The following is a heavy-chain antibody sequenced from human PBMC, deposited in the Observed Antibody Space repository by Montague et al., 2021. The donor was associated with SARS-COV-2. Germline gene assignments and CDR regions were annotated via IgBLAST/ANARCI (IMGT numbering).Heavy chain of an antibody. D-gene: IGHD3-9*01. CDR3: ANDFLANDVLADYHY. Sequence: SLRLSCAASGFTFSSYAMSWVRQAPGKGLEWVSAISGSGGSTYYADSVKGRFTISRDKSKNTLYLQMNSLRAEDTAVYYCANDFLANDVLADYHYWGQGTLVTVSS. CDR1: GFTFSSYA. J-gene: IGHJ4*02. CDR2: ISGSGGST. V-gene: IGHV3-23*01.